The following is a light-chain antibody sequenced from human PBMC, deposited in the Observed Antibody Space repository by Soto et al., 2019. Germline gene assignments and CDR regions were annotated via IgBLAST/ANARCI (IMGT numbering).Light chain of an antibody. CDR3: QQYYSTPFT. CDR2: WAS. Sequence: DIVMTQSPDSLVVSLGERATINCRSSQSVLYTSNNRNHLSWYQQRPGQPPKLLIYWASTRESGVPDRFSGSGSGTDFTLTISSLQAEDVAVYFCQQYYSTPFTFGPGTKVDVK. CDR1: QSVLYTSNNRNH. V-gene: IGKV4-1*01. J-gene: IGKJ3*01.